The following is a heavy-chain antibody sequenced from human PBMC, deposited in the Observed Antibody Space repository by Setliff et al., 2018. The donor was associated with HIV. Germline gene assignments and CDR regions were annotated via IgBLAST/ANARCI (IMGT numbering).Heavy chain of an antibody. CDR1: GYTFTDYY. CDR2: VDPKNGKT. Sequence: ASVNVSCKASGYTFTDYYMHWVQQAPGKGLEWMGRVDPKNGKTLYAENLRGIITITADTSTDTAYMELNSLRSEDTAMYYCATLDYYGSQTYNLALHYWGQGTLVTVSS. J-gene: IGHJ4*02. V-gene: IGHV1-69-2*01. D-gene: IGHD3-10*01. CDR3: ATLDYYGSQTYNLALHY.